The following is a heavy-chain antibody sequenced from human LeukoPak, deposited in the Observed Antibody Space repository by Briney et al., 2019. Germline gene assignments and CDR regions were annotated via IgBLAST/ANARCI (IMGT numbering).Heavy chain of an antibody. Sequence: SGGSLRLSCAASGFTFSDFYMTWIRQAPGKGLEWVSYISSSGSNIYYADSVKGRFTISRDNAKNSLYLQMNSLRAEDTAVYYCAREAPRLAVAEPTYNFDYWGQGTLVTVSS. V-gene: IGHV3-11*04. J-gene: IGHJ4*02. CDR3: AREAPRLAVAEPTYNFDY. CDR1: GFTFSDFY. CDR2: ISSSGSNI. D-gene: IGHD6-19*01.